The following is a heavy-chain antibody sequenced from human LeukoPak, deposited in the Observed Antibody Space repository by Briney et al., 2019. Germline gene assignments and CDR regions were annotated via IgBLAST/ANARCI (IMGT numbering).Heavy chain of an antibody. CDR3: VTSAFDF. CDR1: GFTFSSYG. CDR2: IRFDGSSN. V-gene: IGHV3-30*02. D-gene: IGHD1-26*01. Sequence: PGGSLRLSCAASGFTFSSYGMHWVRQAPGKGLEWVAFIRFDGSSNYSADSVKGRFTIPRDNSKNTLFLQIISLRAEDTALYFCVTSAFDFWGQGTLLTVSS. J-gene: IGHJ4*02.